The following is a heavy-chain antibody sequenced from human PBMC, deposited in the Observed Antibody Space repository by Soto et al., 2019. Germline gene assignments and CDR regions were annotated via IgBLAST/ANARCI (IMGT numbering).Heavy chain of an antibody. CDR1: GYTFTSYG. J-gene: IGHJ6*02. V-gene: IGHV1-18*04. CDR2: ISAYNGNT. D-gene: IGHD3-16*01. CDR3: AIGPVGDYSYGMDV. Sequence: QVQLVQSGAEVKKPGASVKVSCKASGYTFTSYGISWVRQSPGHGLAWMGWISAYNGNTNYAQKLQGRVTMTTDTSPSTADMELRSLRSDDTAVYYCAIGPVGDYSYGMDVWGQGPTVTVSS.